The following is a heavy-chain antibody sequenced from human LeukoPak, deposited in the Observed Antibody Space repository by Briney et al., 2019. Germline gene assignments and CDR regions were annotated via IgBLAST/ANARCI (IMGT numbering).Heavy chain of an antibody. CDR1: GFTFTSSA. D-gene: IGHD3-3*01. V-gene: IGHV1-58*01. CDR2: IVVGSGNT. CDR3: AAVKYGFWSGQHHDAFDI. Sequence: SVKVSCKASGFTFTSSAVQWVRQARGQRLEWIGWIVVGSGNTSYAQKFQERVTITRDMSTSTAYMELSSLRSEDTAVYYCAAVKYGFWSGQHHDAFDIWGQGTMVTVSS. J-gene: IGHJ3*02.